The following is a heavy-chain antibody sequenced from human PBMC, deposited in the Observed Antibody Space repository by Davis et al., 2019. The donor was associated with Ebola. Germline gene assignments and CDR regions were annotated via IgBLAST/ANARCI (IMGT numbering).Heavy chain of an antibody. V-gene: IGHV3-7*01. Sequence: PGGSLRLSCGAFGFTFNNYWMSWVRQAPGKGLEWVANINPDGSDKYFVDSVKGRFTISRDNAENSLYLQMSSLRVEDTAVYYCARDPGWGSYDIWGQGTMVIVSS. J-gene: IGHJ3*02. CDR3: ARDPGWGSYDI. CDR1: GFTFNNYW. D-gene: IGHD3-16*01. CDR2: INPDGSDK.